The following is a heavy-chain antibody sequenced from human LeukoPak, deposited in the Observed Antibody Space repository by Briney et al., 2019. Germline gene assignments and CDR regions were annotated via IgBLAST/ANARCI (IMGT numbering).Heavy chain of an antibody. D-gene: IGHD3-9*01. CDR3: ARQYYDILTDPNYFDS. V-gene: IGHV5-51*01. J-gene: IGHJ4*02. CDR1: GYSFPNYW. Sequence: GESLKISCRVSGYSFPNYWIGWVRQMPGKGLEWVGIILPGDSDTRYSPSFQGQVTMSADKSINTAYLQWSSLKAADTAMYYCARQYYDILTDPNYFDSWGQGTLVTVSS. CDR2: ILPGDSDT.